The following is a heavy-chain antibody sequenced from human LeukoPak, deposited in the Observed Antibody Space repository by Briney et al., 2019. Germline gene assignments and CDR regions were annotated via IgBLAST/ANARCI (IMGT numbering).Heavy chain of an antibody. CDR3: ARRLEYSSGWYGNDAFDI. Sequence: PSETLSLTCAVSGYSISSGYCWGWIRQPPGKGLEWIGSIYHSGSTYYNPSLKSRVTISVDTSKNQFSLKLSSVTAADTAVYYCARRLEYSSGWYGNDAFDIWGQGTMVTVSS. CDR1: GYSISSGYC. CDR2: IYHSGST. J-gene: IGHJ3*02. D-gene: IGHD6-19*01. V-gene: IGHV4-38-2*01.